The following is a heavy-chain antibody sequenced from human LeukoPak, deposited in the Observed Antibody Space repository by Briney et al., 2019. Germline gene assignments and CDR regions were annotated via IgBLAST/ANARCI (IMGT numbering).Heavy chain of an antibody. CDR3: ARQTGSGLFTLP. CDR2: IYYTGNT. Sequence: TSETLSLTCTVSGVSISSSNSYWGWIRQPPGKGLEWIGSIYYTGNTYYNASLKSRVTISIDTSKNQISLRLTSVTATDTAMYYCARQTGSGLFTLPGGQGTLVTVSS. D-gene: IGHD3/OR15-3a*01. V-gene: IGHV4-39*01. J-gene: IGHJ4*02. CDR1: GVSISSSNSY.